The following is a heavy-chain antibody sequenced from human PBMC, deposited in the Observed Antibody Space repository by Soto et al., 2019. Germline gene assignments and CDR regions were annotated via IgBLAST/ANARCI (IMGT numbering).Heavy chain of an antibody. Sequence: XTLSLPSSVSGGAVSNFLWSWIRQSPGKGLEWIGYVYYTGSTSYNPSLKSPVTISVDMARKQLSLNVSSVTAADTAAYYCARYSSGWPGNGMDVWGRGTTVTVSS. CDR3: ARYSSGWPGNGMDV. V-gene: IGHV4-59*08. D-gene: IGHD6-19*01. CDR1: GGAVSNFL. J-gene: IGHJ6*02. CDR2: VYYTGST.